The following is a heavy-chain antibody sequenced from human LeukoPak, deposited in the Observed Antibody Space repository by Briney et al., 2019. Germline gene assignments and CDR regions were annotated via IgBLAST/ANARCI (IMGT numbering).Heavy chain of an antibody. J-gene: IGHJ6*03. D-gene: IGHD3-10*01. CDR3: ARHYYGSGRGYYYYMDV. CDR1: GFTFSSYS. Sequence: GGSLRLSCAASGFTFSSYSMNWVRQAPGKGLEWVSCITSSSSYIYYADSVKGRFTISRDNAKNSLYLQMNSLRAEDTAVYYCARHYYGSGRGYYYYMDVWGQGTTVTVSS. V-gene: IGHV3-21*01. CDR2: ITSSSSYI.